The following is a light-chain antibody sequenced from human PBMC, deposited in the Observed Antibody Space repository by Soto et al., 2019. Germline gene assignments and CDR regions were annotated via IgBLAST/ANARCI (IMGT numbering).Light chain of an antibody. CDR2: DAS. V-gene: IGKV3D-20*02. CDR3: QQRSNWHGVT. Sequence: EIVMTQSPGTLSLSPGERATLSCRASQSVSSSYLAWYQQKPGQAPRLLIYDASNRATGIPARFSGSGSGTDFTLTISSLEPEDFAVYYCQQRSNWHGVTFGQGTRLEIK. CDR1: QSVSSSY. J-gene: IGKJ5*01.